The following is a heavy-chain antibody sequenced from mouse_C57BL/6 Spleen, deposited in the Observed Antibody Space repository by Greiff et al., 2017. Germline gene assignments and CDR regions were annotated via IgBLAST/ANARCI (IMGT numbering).Heavy chain of an antibody. CDR2: IKPSNGGT. V-gene: IGHV1-53*01. CDR1: GYTFTSYW. D-gene: IGHD1-2*01. CDR3: AEELLRLYYDV. J-gene: IGHJ1*03. Sequence: QVQLKQPGTELVKPGASVKLSCKASGYTFTSYWMHWVKQRPGQGLEWNGNIKPSNGGTNYNQKFKNKSTLTVDKSSSTAYMQLSSLTSEDSAVYYCAEELLRLYYDVWGTGATVTVSS.